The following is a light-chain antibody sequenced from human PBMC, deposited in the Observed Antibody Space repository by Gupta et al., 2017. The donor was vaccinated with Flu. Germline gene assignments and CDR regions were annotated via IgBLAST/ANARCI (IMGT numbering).Light chain of an antibody. Sequence: EIVLTQSPATLSLSPGERATISCRASQSVSSYLACYQQKPGQAPRLLIYDASNRATGIPARFSGSGCGTDFPRPISSLEPEDFAVYYCQQRSNWPPDFGQGTRLEIK. CDR1: QSVSSY. CDR3: QQRSNWPPD. J-gene: IGKJ5*01. V-gene: IGKV3-11*01. CDR2: DAS.